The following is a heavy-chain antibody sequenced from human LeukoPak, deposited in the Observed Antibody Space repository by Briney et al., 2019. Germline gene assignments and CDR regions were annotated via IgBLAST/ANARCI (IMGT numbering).Heavy chain of an antibody. V-gene: IGHV3-30*03. CDR3: ARDRAWNYFDY. D-gene: IGHD3-3*01. J-gene: IGHJ4*02. CDR1: EFTFSRHG. Sequence: PGGSLRLSCAPSEFTFSRHGMHWVRQAPGKGLEWVAIVSNDGSRKYYAHSVEGRFTISRDNSKNTLYLQMDSLRAEDTAVYYCARDRAWNYFDYWGQGTLVTVSS. CDR2: VSNDGSRK.